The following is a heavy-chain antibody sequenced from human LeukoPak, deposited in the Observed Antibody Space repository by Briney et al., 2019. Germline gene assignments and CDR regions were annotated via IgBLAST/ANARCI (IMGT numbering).Heavy chain of an antibody. Sequence: SETLSLTCTVSGGSISSYYWSWIRQPAGKGLEWIGRIYTSGSTNYNPSLKSRVTMSVDTSKNQFSLKLSSVTAADTAVYYCARDRIAARGRWFDPWGQGTLVTVSS. V-gene: IGHV4-4*07. J-gene: IGHJ5*02. CDR2: IYTSGST. CDR1: GGSISSYY. D-gene: IGHD6-6*01. CDR3: ARDRIAARGRWFDP.